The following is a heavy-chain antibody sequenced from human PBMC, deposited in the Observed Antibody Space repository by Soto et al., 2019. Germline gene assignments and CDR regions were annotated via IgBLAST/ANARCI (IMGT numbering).Heavy chain of an antibody. V-gene: IGHV1-46*01. D-gene: IGHD6-19*01. CDR3: ARDPEYSSGWYVPTYGMDV. CDR1: GYTFTSYY. J-gene: IGHJ6*02. Sequence: ASVKVSCKASGYTFTSYYMHWVRQAPGQGLEWMGIINPSGGSTSYAQKFQGRVTMTRDTSTSTVYMELSSLRSEDTAVYYCARDPEYSSGWYVPTYGMDVWGQGTTVTVSS. CDR2: INPSGGST.